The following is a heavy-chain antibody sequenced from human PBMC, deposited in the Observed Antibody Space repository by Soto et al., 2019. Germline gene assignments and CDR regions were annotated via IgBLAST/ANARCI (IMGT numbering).Heavy chain of an antibody. D-gene: IGHD1-26*01. J-gene: IGHJ6*02. CDR3: ARVIKWELPWRFDMDV. CDR2: IIPIFGTA. Sequence: SVKVSGKASGGSFSSYAISWVRQAPGQGLEWMGGIIPIFGTANYAQKFQGRVTITADESTSTAYMELSSLRSEDTAVCYCARVIKWELPWRFDMDVWGPGNTVTVSS. V-gene: IGHV1-69*13. CDR1: GGSFSSYA.